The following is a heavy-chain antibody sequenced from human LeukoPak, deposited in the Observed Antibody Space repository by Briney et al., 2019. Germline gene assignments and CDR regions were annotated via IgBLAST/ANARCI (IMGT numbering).Heavy chain of an antibody. Sequence: SETLSLTCAVYGGSFSGYYWSWIRQPPGKGLEWIGEINHSGGSTNYNPSLKNRVTISVDTSRNQFSLKLTSVTAADTAIYYCARDFSSSSSVYYYYYMDVWGKGTTVTVSS. CDR2: INHSGGST. J-gene: IGHJ6*03. CDR3: ARDFSSSSSVYYYYYMDV. CDR1: GGSFSGYY. V-gene: IGHV4-34*01. D-gene: IGHD6-6*01.